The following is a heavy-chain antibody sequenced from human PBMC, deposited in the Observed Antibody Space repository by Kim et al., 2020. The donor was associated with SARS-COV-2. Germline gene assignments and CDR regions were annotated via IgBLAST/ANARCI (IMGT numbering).Heavy chain of an antibody. D-gene: IGHD2-2*01. CDR3: AKGYHYFFDL. Sequence: TYYADSVKGRFTISRDNSNNTLYLQMNSLRAEDTAVYSCAKGYHYFFDLWGRGTLVTVSS. CDR2: T. V-gene: IGHV3-23*01. J-gene: IGHJ2*01.